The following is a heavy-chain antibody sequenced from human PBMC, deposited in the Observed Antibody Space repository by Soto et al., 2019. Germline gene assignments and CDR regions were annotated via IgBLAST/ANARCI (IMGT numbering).Heavy chain of an antibody. D-gene: IGHD3-22*01. CDR2: ISAYNGNT. Sequence: ASVKVSCKASGYTFTSYGISWVRQALGQGLEWMGWISAYNGNTNYAQKLQGRVTMTTDTSTSTAYMELRSLRSDDTAVYYCARSLIALDWFDPWGQGTLVTVYS. J-gene: IGHJ5*02. V-gene: IGHV1-18*01. CDR3: ARSLIALDWFDP. CDR1: GYTFTSYG.